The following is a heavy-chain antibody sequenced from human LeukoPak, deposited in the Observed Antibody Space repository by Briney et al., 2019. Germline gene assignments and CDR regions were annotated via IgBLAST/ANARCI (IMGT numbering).Heavy chain of an antibody. V-gene: IGHV1-69*04. CDR3: ARTNYYDSSGSQGPGTFYYGLDV. CDR2: VIPILDIS. CDR1: GGTFSSYG. D-gene: IGHD3-22*01. Sequence: SVKVSCKASGGTFSSYGITWVRQAPGQGIEWMGRVIPILDISNYAQMFQDRVTITADKSTSTAYMELGSLRSEDTAVYFCARTNYYDSSGSQGPGTFYYGLDVWGQGTTVTVSS. J-gene: IGHJ6*02.